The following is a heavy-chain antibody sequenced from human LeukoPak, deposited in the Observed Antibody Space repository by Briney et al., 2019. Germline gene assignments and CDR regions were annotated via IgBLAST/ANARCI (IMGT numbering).Heavy chain of an antibody. CDR3: ARGYAPFDP. CDR1: GVSISSGGHY. V-gene: IGHV4-31*03. CDR2: IYDSGST. J-gene: IGHJ5*02. D-gene: IGHD5-12*01. Sequence: SETLSLTCTVSGVSISSGGHYWSWIRQHPGKGLEWLGYIYDSGSTYYNPSLKSRLTISMDTSKNQFSLKLTSVTAADTAVYYCARGYAPFDPWGQGTLVTVSS.